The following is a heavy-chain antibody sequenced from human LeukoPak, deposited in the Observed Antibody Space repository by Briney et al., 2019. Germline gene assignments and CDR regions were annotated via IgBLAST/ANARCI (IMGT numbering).Heavy chain of an antibody. CDR1: GGTFSSYA. V-gene: IGHV1-69*01. CDR3: ARGGGYSSSWYSSDKYFFDD. J-gene: IGHJ4*02. Sequence: ASVKVSCKASGGTFSSYAISWVRQAPGQGLEWMGGIIPIFGTANYAQKFQGRVTITADESTSTAYMELSSLRSEDTVVYYCARGGGYSSSWYSSDKYFFDDWGQGTLVTVSS. CDR2: IIPIFGTA. D-gene: IGHD6-13*01.